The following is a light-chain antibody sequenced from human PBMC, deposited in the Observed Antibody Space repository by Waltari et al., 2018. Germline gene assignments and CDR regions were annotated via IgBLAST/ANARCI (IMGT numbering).Light chain of an antibody. V-gene: IGKV3-20*01. CDR2: STA. CDR3: QQYGTSPFA. J-gene: IGKJ4*01. Sequence: CRDSPRVSGGYVAWFQHKPGQAPGFLIYSTAARATGIPDRFRGSGSGTDFILTISRLEPEDFAVYYCQQYGTSPFAFGGGTKVEIK. CDR1: PRVSGGY.